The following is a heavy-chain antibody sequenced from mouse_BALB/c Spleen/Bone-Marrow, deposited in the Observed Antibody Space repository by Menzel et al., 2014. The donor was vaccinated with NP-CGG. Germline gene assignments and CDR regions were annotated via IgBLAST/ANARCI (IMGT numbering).Heavy chain of an antibody. CDR3: ARYRLGTYFDY. J-gene: IGHJ2*01. V-gene: IGHV14-3*02. D-gene: IGHD2-14*01. Sequence: EVKLVESGAELVKPEASVKLSCTASGFNIKDTYMHWVKQRPEQGLEWIGRIDPANGNTKYDPKFQGKATITADTSSNTAYLQLSSLTSEDTAVYYCARYRLGTYFDYWGQGTTLTVSS. CDR1: GFNIKDTY. CDR2: IDPANGNT.